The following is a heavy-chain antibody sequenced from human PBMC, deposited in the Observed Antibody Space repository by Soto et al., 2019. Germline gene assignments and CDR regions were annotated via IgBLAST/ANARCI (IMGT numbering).Heavy chain of an antibody. CDR3: TTATIAARPEYFQH. D-gene: IGHD6-6*01. Sequence: LSLTCAASGFTFSNAWMSWVRQAPGKGLEWVGRIKSKTDGGTTDYAAPVKGRFTISRDDSKNTLYLQMNSLKTEDTAVYYCTTATIAARPEYFQHWGQGTLVTVSS. J-gene: IGHJ1*01. CDR1: GFTFSNAW. V-gene: IGHV3-15*01. CDR2: IKSKTDGGTT.